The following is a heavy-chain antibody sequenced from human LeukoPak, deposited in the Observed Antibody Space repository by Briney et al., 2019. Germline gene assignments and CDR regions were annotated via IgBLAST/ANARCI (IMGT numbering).Heavy chain of an antibody. CDR2: ISSSSSYI. V-gene: IGHV3-21*01. J-gene: IGHJ6*03. CDR1: GFTFSSYS. Sequence: PGGSLRLSCAASGFTFSSYSMNWVRQAPGKGLEWVSSISSSSSYIYYADSVKGRFTISRDNAKNSLYLQMNSLRAEDTAVYYCARDSILDYGSGSYYYYMDVWGKGTTVTVSS. CDR3: ARDSILDYGSGSYYYYMDV. D-gene: IGHD3-10*01.